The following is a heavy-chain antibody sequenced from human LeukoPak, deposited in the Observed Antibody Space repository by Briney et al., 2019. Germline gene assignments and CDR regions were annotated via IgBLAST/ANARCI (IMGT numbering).Heavy chain of an antibody. CDR2: IYYSGST. V-gene: IGHV4-59*08. CDR1: GGSISTYY. D-gene: IGHD1-1*01. CDR3: AVNLTRHTFDI. J-gene: IGHJ3*02. Sequence: SETLSLTCTVSGGSISTYYWSWIRQSPGKGLEWIGSIYYSGSTNHNPSLKSRVTISVGTSKNQFSLELSSVTAADTAVYYCAVNLTRHTFDIWGQGTMVTVSS.